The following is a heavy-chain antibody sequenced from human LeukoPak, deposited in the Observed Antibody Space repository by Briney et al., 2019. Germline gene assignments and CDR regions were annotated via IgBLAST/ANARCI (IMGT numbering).Heavy chain of an antibody. CDR2: IWYDGNNK. D-gene: IGHD2-15*01. J-gene: IGHJ4*02. Sequence: GRSLRLSCAASGFIFSSYGMHWVRQAPGKGLEWVALIWYDGNNKYYADSVKGRFTISRDNSKNTLYLQLNSLRAEDTAVYYCARQHCSGGDCYFFDWGQGTLVTVSS. CDR1: GFIFSSYG. CDR3: ARQHCSGGDCYFFD. V-gene: IGHV3-33*01.